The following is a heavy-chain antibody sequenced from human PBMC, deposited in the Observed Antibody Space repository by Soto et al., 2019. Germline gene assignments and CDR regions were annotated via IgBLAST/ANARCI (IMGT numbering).Heavy chain of an antibody. CDR3: ARGSTRLNYLRWFDP. D-gene: IGHD4-4*01. CDR2: INHSGST. J-gene: IGHJ5*02. V-gene: IGHV4-34*01. Sequence: SETLSLTCAVYGGSFSGYYWSWIRQPPGKGLEWIGEINHSGSTNYNPSLKSRVTISVDTSKNQFSLKLSSVTAADTAVYYCARGSTRLNYLRWFDPWGQGTLVTVSS. CDR1: GGSFSGYY.